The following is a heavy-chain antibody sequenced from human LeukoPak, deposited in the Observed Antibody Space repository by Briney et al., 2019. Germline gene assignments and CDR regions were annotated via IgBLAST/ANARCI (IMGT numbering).Heavy chain of an antibody. D-gene: IGHD6-13*01. CDR1: GFTFSSYS. J-gene: IGHJ4*02. CDR2: ISSSSSYI. V-gene: IGHV3-21*01. Sequence: PGGSLRLSCAASGFTFSSYSMNWVRQAPGKGLEWVSSISSSSSYIYYADSVKGRFTISRDNAKNSLYLQMNSLRAEDTAVYYCARSGQQLVRGAYYFDYWGQGTLVTVSS. CDR3: ARSGQQLVRGAYYFDY.